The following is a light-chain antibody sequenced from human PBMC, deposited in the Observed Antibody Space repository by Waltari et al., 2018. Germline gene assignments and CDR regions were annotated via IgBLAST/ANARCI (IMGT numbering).Light chain of an antibody. V-gene: IGKV3-20*01. CDR2: DAS. J-gene: IGKJ4*01. CDR1: QSVSSNL. CDR3: QHYGSSPFT. Sequence: EIVLTQSPDTLSLSPGERATLSCRASQSVSSNLLAWYQQKPGQAPRLLIYDASSRATGIPDTFSGSGSGTDFTLTISRLEPEDFAVYYCQHYGSSPFTFGGGTKVEIK.